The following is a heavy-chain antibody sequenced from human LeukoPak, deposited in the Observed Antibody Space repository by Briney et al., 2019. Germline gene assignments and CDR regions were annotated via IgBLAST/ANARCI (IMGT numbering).Heavy chain of an antibody. CDR3: ARADGSVAGPPSGH. D-gene: IGHD6-19*01. CDR1: GFTFSSYA. V-gene: IGHV3-30-3*01. CDR2: TSYDGSDK. J-gene: IGHJ4*02. Sequence: PGRSLRLSCAASGFTFSSYAMHWVRQAPGKGLEWVAITSYDGSDKYYADSVKGRLTISRDNSKSTLYLQMISLRTEDTAVYYCARADGSVAGPPSGHWGQGTLVTVSS.